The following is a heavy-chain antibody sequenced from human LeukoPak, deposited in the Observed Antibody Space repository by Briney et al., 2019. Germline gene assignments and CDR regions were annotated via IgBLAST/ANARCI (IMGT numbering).Heavy chain of an antibody. Sequence: ASVKVSCKASGYTFTGYYMHWVRQAPGQGLEWMGWINPNSGGTNYAQKFQGRVTMTRDTSISTAYMELSRLRSDDTAVYYCARDRSGKQWRGNKNYYYYMDVWGKGTTVTVSS. J-gene: IGHJ6*03. V-gene: IGHV1-2*02. CDR3: ARDRSGKQWRGNKNYYYYMDV. CDR1: GYTFTGYY. D-gene: IGHD6-19*01. CDR2: INPNSGGT.